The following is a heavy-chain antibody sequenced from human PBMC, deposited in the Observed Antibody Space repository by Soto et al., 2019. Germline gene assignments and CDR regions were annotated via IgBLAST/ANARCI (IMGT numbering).Heavy chain of an antibody. CDR3: ARGEGSITMVRGHYYGMDV. V-gene: IGHV4-30-2*01. J-gene: IGHJ6*02. Sequence: SETLSLTCAVSGGSISSGGYSWSWIRQPPGKGLEWIGYIYHSGSTYYNPSLKSRVTISVDRSKNQFSLKLSSVTAADTAVYYCARGEGSITMVRGHYYGMDVWGQGTTVTVSS. CDR2: IYHSGST. D-gene: IGHD3-10*01. CDR1: GGSISSGGYS.